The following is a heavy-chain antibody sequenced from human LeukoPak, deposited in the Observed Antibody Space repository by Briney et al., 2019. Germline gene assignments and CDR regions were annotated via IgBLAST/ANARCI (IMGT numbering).Heavy chain of an antibody. V-gene: IGHV1-18*01. Sequence: GASVKVSCKASGYTFTHYGISWVRKAPGQGLEWMGWVSAYNGNTDYAQKFQGRVTMTTDTSTSTAYMELRSLRSDDTAVYYCARDISGSYYNYYYYGMDVWGQGTTVTVSS. CDR3: ARDISGSYYNYYYYGMDV. CDR1: GYTFTHYG. J-gene: IGHJ6*02. D-gene: IGHD1-26*01. CDR2: VSAYNGNT.